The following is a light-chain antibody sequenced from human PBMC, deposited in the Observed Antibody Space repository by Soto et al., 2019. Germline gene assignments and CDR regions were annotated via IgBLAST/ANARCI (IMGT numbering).Light chain of an antibody. J-gene: IGLJ3*02. CDR3: SSYTTSSTVV. CDR2: EVT. Sequence: QSALTQPASVAGSPGQSITVSCTGTSSDVGHYDYVSWYQQHPGKAPKLIIYEVTNRPSGVSNRFSGSKSGNTASLTISGLQAEDEADYYCSSYTTSSTVVFGGGTKVTVL. V-gene: IGLV2-14*01. CDR1: SSDVGHYDY.